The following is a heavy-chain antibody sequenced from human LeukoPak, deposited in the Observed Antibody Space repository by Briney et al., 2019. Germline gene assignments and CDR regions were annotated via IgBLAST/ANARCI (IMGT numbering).Heavy chain of an antibody. CDR2: IRSKAYGGTT. CDR3: TREYSSGWYDLVNYFDY. J-gene: IGHJ4*02. Sequence: PGGSLRLSCTASGFTFGDYAMSWFRQAPGKGLEWVGFIRSKAYGGTTEYAASVKGRFTISRDDSKSIAYLQMNSLKTEDTAVYYCTREYSSGWYDLVNYFDYWGQGTLVTVSS. D-gene: IGHD6-19*01. V-gene: IGHV3-49*03. CDR1: GFTFGDYA.